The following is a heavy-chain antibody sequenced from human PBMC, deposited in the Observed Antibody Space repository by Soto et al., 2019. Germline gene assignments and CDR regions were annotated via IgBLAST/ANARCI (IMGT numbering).Heavy chain of an antibody. D-gene: IGHD2-2*02. J-gene: IGHJ4*02. CDR2: IIPIFGTA. Sequence: ASVKVSCKASGGTFSSYAISWVRQAPGQGLEWMGGIIPIFGTANYAQKFQGRVTITADESTSTAYMELSRLRSDDTAVYYCVRGAPRGYCSSTSCYTYDYWGQGTLVTVSS. CDR1: GGTFSSYA. CDR3: VRGAPRGYCSSTSCYTYDY. V-gene: IGHV1-69*13.